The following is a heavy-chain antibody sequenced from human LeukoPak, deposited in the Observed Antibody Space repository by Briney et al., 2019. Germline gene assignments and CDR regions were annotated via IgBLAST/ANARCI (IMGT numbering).Heavy chain of an antibody. D-gene: IGHD3-16*01. Sequence: TETLSLTCSVSGDSTTSYYWSWIRQSPGKGLEWLGLIYKSGDVNYHPSFRSRLFMSVDRSKTQVSLRLRSVTAADTAVYYCASGKYFYDDAGSVNRASRTALDLWARGTMVIVSS. J-gene: IGHJ3*01. CDR1: GDSTTSYY. V-gene: IGHV4-59*01. CDR2: IYKSGDV. CDR3: ASGKYFYDDAGSVNRASRTALDL.